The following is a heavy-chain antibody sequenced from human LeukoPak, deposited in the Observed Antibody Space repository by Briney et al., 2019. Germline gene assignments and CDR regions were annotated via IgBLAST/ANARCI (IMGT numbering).Heavy chain of an antibody. V-gene: IGHV4-4*07. D-gene: IGHD6-13*01. Sequence: SETLSLTCTVSGGSISTYYWSRIRQPAGKGLEWIGRIYFSGNTNYNPSLKSRVTMSLDTSKNQFSLRLSSVTAADTAVYYCARDSYSSSWYNWFDPWGQGTLVTVSS. J-gene: IGHJ5*02. CDR1: GGSISTYY. CDR2: IYFSGNT. CDR3: ARDSYSSSWYNWFDP.